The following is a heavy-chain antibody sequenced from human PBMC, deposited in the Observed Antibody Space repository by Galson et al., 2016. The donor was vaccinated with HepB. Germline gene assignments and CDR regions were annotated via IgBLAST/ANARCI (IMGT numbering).Heavy chain of an antibody. J-gene: IGHJ4*02. Sequence: SLRLSCAVSGFMFDDYAMHWVRQAPGKGLEWVSGISWNSGNIVYADSVKGRFTISRDNAENSLYLQMNSLTAEDTAVYYCAKDDSGPLFDYFDYWGQGTLVTVSS. CDR3: AKDDSGPLFDYFDY. CDR1: GFMFDDYA. V-gene: IGHV3-9*01. D-gene: IGHD1-26*01. CDR2: ISWNSGNI.